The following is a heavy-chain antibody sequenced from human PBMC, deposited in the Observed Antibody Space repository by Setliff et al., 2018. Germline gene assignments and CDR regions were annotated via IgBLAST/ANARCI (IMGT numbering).Heavy chain of an antibody. CDR1: GYTFTNYA. Sequence: ASVKGSCKASGYTFTNYAIHWVRQAPGQRLEWMGWINAGNGNTKYSQKFQGRVTITRDTSASTAYMELSSLRSEDTAVYYCARDTYIGDFWSGYYIQGRFDPWGQGTLVTVSS. CDR2: INAGNGNT. J-gene: IGHJ5*02. V-gene: IGHV1-3*01. D-gene: IGHD3-3*01. CDR3: ARDTYIGDFWSGYYIQGRFDP.